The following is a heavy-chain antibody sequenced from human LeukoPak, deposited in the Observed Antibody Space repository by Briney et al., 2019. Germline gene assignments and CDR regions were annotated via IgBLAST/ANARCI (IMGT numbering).Heavy chain of an antibody. CDR1: GGTFSSYA. V-gene: IGHV1-69*05. J-gene: IGHJ4*02. CDR3: ARSKSSRYYHYYFDY. CDR2: IIPIFSTA. Sequence: SVKLSCKASGGTFSSYAISWARQAPGQGLDWIGWIIPIFSTANYAQKFQGRVTITTDESTSTAYMELSSLRSEDTAVYYCARSKSSRYYHYYFDYWGQGTLVTVSS. D-gene: IGHD3-22*01.